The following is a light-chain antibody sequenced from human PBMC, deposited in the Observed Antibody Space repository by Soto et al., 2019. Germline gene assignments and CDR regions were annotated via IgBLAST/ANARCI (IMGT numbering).Light chain of an antibody. V-gene: IGKV3-15*01. J-gene: IGKJ5*01. CDR3: QQYNKWPPL. Sequence: EIVLTQSPGTLSFSPGGRATLTCRASQSVSSSYLAWYQQKPGQAPRLLIYGASTRATGIPARFSGSGSGTEFTLTISSLQSEDLAVYYCQQYNKWPPLFGQGTRLEIK. CDR1: QSVSSSY. CDR2: GAS.